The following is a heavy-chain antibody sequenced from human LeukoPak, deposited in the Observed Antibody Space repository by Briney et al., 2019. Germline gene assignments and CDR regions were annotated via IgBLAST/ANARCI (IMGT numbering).Heavy chain of an antibody. V-gene: IGHV3-30*18. J-gene: IGHJ4*02. CDR2: ISYDGSNK. CDR3: AKEDYDSSGYYYFDY. CDR1: GFTFRNYG. Sequence: GGSLRLSCAASGFTFRNYGMLWVRQAPGKGLDWVAVISYDGSNKYYADSVKGRFTISRDNSKNTLYLQMNSLRAEDTAVYYCAKEDYDSSGYYYFDYWGQGTLVTVSS. D-gene: IGHD3-22*01.